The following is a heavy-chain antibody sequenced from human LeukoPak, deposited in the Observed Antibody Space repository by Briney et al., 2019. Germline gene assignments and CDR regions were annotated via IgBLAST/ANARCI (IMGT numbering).Heavy chain of an antibody. CDR3: ARGPKVAATD. Sequence: PSETLSLTCAVYGGSFSDYYWSWIRQPPGKGLEWIGEINHSGSTNYNPSLKSRVTISVDTSKNQFSLKLSSVTAADTAVYYCARGPKVAATDWGQGTLVTVSS. J-gene: IGHJ4*02. CDR2: INHSGST. V-gene: IGHV4-34*01. D-gene: IGHD2-15*01. CDR1: GGSFSDYY.